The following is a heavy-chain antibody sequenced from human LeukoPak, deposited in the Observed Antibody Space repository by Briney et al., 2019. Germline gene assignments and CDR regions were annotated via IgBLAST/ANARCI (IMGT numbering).Heavy chain of an antibody. V-gene: IGHV4-59*08. D-gene: IGHD4-23*01. CDR1: GGSISSYY. CDR3: ARDYGGNWAY. CDR2: IYYSGST. Sequence: PSETLSLTCTVSGGSISSYYWSWIRQPPGKGLEWIGYIYYSGSTNYNPSLKSRVTISVDTSKNQFSLKLSSVTAADTAVYYCARDYGGNWAYWGQGTLVTVSS. J-gene: IGHJ4*02.